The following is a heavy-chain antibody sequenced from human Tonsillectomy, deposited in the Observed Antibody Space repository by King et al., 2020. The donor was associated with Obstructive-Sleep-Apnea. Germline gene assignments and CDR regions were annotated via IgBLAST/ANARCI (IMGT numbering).Heavy chain of an antibody. CDR1: GYSFITYA. V-gene: IGHV3-23*04. J-gene: IGHJ4*02. Sequence: VQLVESGGGLVQPGGSLRLSCAASGYSFITYAMSWVRQAPGKGLEWVSGISIGGSSTNYADSVKGRFTISRDNSKNTLYLQMNSLGADDTAVYYCAKGGSGSFDFYFDYWGQGTLVTVSS. D-gene: IGHD1-26*01. CDR3: AKGGSGSFDFYFDY. CDR2: ISIGGSST.